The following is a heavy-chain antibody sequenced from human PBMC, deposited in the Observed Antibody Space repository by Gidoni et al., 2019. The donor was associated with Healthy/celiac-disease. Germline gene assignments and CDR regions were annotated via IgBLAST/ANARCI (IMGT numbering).Heavy chain of an antibody. CDR2: IKQDGSEK. CDR1: GFTFSSYW. D-gene: IGHD2-21*02. Sequence: EVQLVESGGGLVQPGGSLRLSCAASGFTFSSYWMSWVRQAPGKGLEWVANIKQDGSEKSYVDSVKGRFTISRDNAKNSLYLQMNSLRAEDTAVYYCASSVVVTARGGFGYWGQGTLVTVSS. V-gene: IGHV3-7*03. J-gene: IGHJ4*02. CDR3: ASSVVVTARGGFGY.